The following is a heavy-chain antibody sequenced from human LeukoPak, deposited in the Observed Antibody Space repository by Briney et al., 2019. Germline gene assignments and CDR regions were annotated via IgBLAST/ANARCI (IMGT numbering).Heavy chain of an antibody. J-gene: IGHJ5*02. CDR3: ARDPHPLDFWSGYYTGTWFDP. V-gene: IGHV1-18*01. D-gene: IGHD3-3*01. Sequence: GASVKVSCKASGGTFSSYGISWVRQAPGQGLEWMGWISAYNGNTNYAQKLQGRVTMTTDTSTSTTYMELRSLRSDDTAVYYCARDPHPLDFWSGYYTGTWFDPWGQGTLVTVSS. CDR1: GGTFSSYG. CDR2: ISAYNGNT.